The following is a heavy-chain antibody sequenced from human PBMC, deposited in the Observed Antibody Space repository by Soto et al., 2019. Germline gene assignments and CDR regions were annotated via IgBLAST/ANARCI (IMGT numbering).Heavy chain of an antibody. Sequence: GGSLRLSCAASGFTFSSYAMHWVRQAPGKGLEWVAVISYDGSNKYYADSVKGRFTISRDNSKNTLYLQMNSLRAEDTAVYYCARGPGNGYDDGFDYWGQGTLVTVSS. CDR1: GFTFSSYA. CDR2: ISYDGSNK. V-gene: IGHV3-30-3*01. D-gene: IGHD5-12*01. J-gene: IGHJ4*02. CDR3: ARGPGNGYDDGFDY.